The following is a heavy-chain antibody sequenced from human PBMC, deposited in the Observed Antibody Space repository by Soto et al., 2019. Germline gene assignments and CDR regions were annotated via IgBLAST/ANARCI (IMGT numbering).Heavy chain of an antibody. V-gene: IGHV1-69*04. CDR1: GDTFNFYS. Sequence: QVQLVQSGAEVKRPGSSVKVSCKASGDTFNFYSINWVRQAPGLGLEWMGRVNPILSMSNYAQRFQGRGTMTAAKSTSTAYMELSGLRSEDTAIYYCATSYGSGYRAFDFWGQGALVTVSS. J-gene: IGHJ4*02. CDR3: ATSYGSGYRAFDF. CDR2: VNPILSMS. D-gene: IGHD3-10*01.